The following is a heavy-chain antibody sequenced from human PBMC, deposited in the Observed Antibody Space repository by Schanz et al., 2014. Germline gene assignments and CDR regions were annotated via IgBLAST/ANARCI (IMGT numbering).Heavy chain of an antibody. V-gene: IGHV3-33*01. J-gene: IGHJ6*02. Sequence: QVQLVESGGGVVQPGRSLRLSCAASGFTFSRYGMHWVRQAPGKGLEWMAATRYDGNNKYYVDSVKDRFTISIDKSKKTLYVKVNSLSAEDTAVYCYMRDHGRDQTDVWGQGTMVTVSS. CDR3: MRDHGRDQTDV. D-gene: IGHD2-2*01. CDR2: TRYDGNNK. CDR1: GFTFSRYG.